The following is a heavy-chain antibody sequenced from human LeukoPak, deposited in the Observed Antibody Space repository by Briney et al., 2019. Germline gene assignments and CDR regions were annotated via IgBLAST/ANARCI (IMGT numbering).Heavy chain of an antibody. Sequence: PSQTLSLTCTVSGGSISSGDYYWSWIRQPPGKGLEWIGYIYYSGSTYYNPSLKSRVTISADTSKNQFSLKLSSVTAADTAVYYCARYCGGDCPDYYYYGMDVWGQGTTVTVSS. V-gene: IGHV4-30-4*01. CDR3: ARYCGGDCPDYYYYGMDV. CDR2: IYYSGST. J-gene: IGHJ6*02. CDR1: GGSISSGDYY. D-gene: IGHD2-21*02.